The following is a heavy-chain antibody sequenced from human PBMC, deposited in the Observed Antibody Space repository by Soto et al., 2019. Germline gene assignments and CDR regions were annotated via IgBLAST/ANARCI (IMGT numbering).Heavy chain of an antibody. D-gene: IGHD2-2*01. CDR3: ARDCSSTSCYLYYYYGMDV. J-gene: IGHJ6*02. V-gene: IGHV3-7*01. CDR2: IKQDGSEK. Sequence: GSLRLSCAASGFTFSSYWMSWVRQAPGKGLEWVANIKQDGSEKYYVDSVKGRFTISRDNAKNSLYLQMNSLRAEDTAVYYCARDCSSTSCYLYYYYGMDVWGQGTTVTVSS. CDR1: GFTFSSYW.